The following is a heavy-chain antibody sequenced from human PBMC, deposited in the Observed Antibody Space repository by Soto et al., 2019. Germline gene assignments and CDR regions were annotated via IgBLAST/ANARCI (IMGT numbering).Heavy chain of an antibody. D-gene: IGHD2-15*01. V-gene: IGHV1-69*06. Sequence: GASVKVSCKASGGTFSGYAISWVRQAPGQGLEWMGGVIPIFGTANYAQKFQGRVTITADKSTSTAYMELSSLRSEDTAVYYCASMYCSGGSCYDYYYYGMDVWGQGTTVTVSS. CDR1: GGTFSGYA. CDR2: VIPIFGTA. J-gene: IGHJ6*02. CDR3: ASMYCSGGSCYDYYYYGMDV.